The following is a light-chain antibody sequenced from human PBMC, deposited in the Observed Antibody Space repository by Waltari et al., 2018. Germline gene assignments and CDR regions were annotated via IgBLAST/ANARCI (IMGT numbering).Light chain of an antibody. Sequence: EIVLTQSPATLSLSPGERATLPCRARQSVRSYLAWYQQKPGQAPRLLIYVASKRATGIPARFSGSGSGTDFTLTISSLEPEDFAVYYCQQRYSWPLTFGGGTKVEIK. CDR2: VAS. J-gene: IGKJ4*01. V-gene: IGKV3-11*01. CDR3: QQRYSWPLT. CDR1: QSVRSY.